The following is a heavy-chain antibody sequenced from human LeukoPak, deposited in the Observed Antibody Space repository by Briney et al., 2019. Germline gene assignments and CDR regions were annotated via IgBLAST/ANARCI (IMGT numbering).Heavy chain of an antibody. CDR1: GFTFSSYE. Sequence: GGSLRLSCAASGFTFSSYEMNWVRQAPGKGLEWVSGISGSGGRTYYADSLRGRFTTSRDNSKNSLFLQMNSLRAEDTAVYYCVRSDCVDDNCYSYWGQGTLVTVSS. CDR3: VRSDCVDDNCYSY. CDR2: ISGSGGRT. J-gene: IGHJ1*01. D-gene: IGHD2-21*02. V-gene: IGHV3-48*03.